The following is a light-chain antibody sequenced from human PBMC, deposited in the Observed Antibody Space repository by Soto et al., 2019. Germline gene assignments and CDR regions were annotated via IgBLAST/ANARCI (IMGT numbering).Light chain of an antibody. J-gene: IGKJ1*01. CDR3: LQDYNYPWT. CDR2: AAT. Sequence: AVQMTQSPSSLSASVGDRVTFTCRASQDIRNNLGWYQQKPGRAPKLLIYAATGLQTGVPSRFIGSGSGTDFTLTISTLQPEDFATYYCLQDYNYPWTFGQGTKVEVK. V-gene: IGKV1-6*01. CDR1: QDIRNN.